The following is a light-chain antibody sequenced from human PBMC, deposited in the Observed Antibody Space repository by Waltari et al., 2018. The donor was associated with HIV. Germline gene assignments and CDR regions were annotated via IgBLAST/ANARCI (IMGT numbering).Light chain of an antibody. Sequence: QSVLAEPPSVSGTPGQRVTISCSGGYSNIGSTTVNWYIQLPGAAPKLLIYVNNRRPSGVPDRFSGSKSGTSASLAISGLQTEDEADYFCAAWDDARRGWVFGGGTRVTVL. CDR2: VNN. CDR1: YSNIGSTT. V-gene: IGLV1-44*01. CDR3: AAWDDARRGWV. J-gene: IGLJ3*02.